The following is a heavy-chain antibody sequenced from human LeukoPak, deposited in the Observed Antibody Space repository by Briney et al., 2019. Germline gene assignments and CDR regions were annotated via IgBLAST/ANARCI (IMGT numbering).Heavy chain of an antibody. Sequence: GASVKVSCEASGYTFTSYYMHWVRQAPGQGLEWMGIINPSGGSTSYAQKFQGRVTMTRDTSTSTVYMELSSLRSEDTAVYYCARVSSGWYDFDYWGQGTLVTVSS. CDR3: ARVSSGWYDFDY. J-gene: IGHJ4*02. CDR2: INPSGGST. V-gene: IGHV1-46*01. D-gene: IGHD6-19*01. CDR1: GYTFTSYY.